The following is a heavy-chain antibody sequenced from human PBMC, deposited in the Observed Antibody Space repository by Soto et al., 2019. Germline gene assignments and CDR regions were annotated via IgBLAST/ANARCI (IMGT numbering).Heavy chain of an antibody. V-gene: IGHV3-15*01. CDR3: ATPRPGSHGYSF. CDR2: IKSKADSSTK. CDR1: GISVSNVW. J-gene: IGHJ4*01. Sequence: GGSLTLSCAVSGISVSNVWITWMRQAPGAGLEWVGRIKSKADSSTKAYGTHVKDRFINSTNDSNNTVDLQMHALRTEDTACYYCATPRPGSHGYSFWGHGALVTVSS. D-gene: IGHD5-18*01.